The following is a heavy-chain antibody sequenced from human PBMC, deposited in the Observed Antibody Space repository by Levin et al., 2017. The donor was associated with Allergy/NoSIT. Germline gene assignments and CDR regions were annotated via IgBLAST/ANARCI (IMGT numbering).Heavy chain of an antibody. V-gene: IGHV4-39*01. CDR3: ARVAGYSYGYYFDY. J-gene: IGHJ4*02. Sequence: SCTVSGGSFITSSYFWAWIRQPPGKGLEWLGSIYYSGTTYYNPSLKSRLTISIDTSTNQFSLKLRSVTAADTAVYYCARVAGYSYGYYFDYWGPGTLVTVSS. CDR2: IYYSGTT. D-gene: IGHD5-18*01. CDR1: GGSFITSSYF.